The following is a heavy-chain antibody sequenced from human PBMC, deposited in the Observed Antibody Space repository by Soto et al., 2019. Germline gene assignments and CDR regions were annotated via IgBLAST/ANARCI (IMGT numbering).Heavy chain of an antibody. Sequence: EVQVVESGGGLVQPGGSLRLSCAASGLAFSDHYMDWVRQAPGKGLEWVGRSRNKANSFTTEYAASVNGRFSVSRDDSKNSLFLQMKSLKTEDTAVYYWRGYHYSYGIQGWGQGTTVPVSS. V-gene: IGHV3-72*01. J-gene: IGHJ6*01. CDR1: GLAFSDHY. CDR3: RGYHYSYGIQG. CDR2: SRNKANSFTT.